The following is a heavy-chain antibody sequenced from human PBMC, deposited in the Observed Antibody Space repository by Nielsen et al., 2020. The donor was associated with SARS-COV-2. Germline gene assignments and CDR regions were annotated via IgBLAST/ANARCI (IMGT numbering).Heavy chain of an antibody. Sequence: SWLRQPPGKGLEWSGEIHHSWTTNYAPSLKRRVSMSVDKSKSQLSLRLRSVTAADTAVYYCARRNIVVVPSPILGLGPFFSSYYVDVWGKGTTVTVSS. D-gene: IGHD2-2*02. CDR2: IHHSWTT. V-gene: IGHV4-4*02. CDR3: ARRNIVVVPSPILGLGPFFSSYYVDV. J-gene: IGHJ6*03.